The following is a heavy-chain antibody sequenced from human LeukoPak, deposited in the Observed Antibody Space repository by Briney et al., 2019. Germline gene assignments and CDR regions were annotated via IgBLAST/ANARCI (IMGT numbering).Heavy chain of an antibody. CDR3: AKTRAPHGIDV. J-gene: IGHJ6*02. CDR1: GGSISSYY. Sequence: SETLSLTCTVSGGSISSYYWSWIRQPPGKGLEWIGYIYYSGSTNYNPSLKSRVTISVDTSKNQFSLKLSSVTAADTAVYYCAKTRAPHGIDVWGQGTTVTVSS. CDR2: IYYSGST. V-gene: IGHV4-59*08.